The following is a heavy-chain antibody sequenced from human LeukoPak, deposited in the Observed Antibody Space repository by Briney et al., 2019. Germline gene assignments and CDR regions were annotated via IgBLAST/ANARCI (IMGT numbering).Heavy chain of an antibody. Sequence: GGSLRLSCTASGFTFSSYAMHWVRQAPGKGLEWVAVISYDGSNKYYADSVKGRFTISRDNSKNTLYLQMNSLRAEDTAVYYCAKDMRWFGELLPTSLWGQGTLVTVSS. CDR3: AKDMRWFGELLPTSL. V-gene: IGHV3-30*18. J-gene: IGHJ4*02. D-gene: IGHD3-10*01. CDR1: GFTFSSYA. CDR2: ISYDGSNK.